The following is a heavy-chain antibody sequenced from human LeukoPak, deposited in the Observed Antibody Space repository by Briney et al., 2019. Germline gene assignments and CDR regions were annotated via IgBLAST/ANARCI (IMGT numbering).Heavy chain of an antibody. CDR1: GGSFSGYY. CDR2: INHSGST. D-gene: IGHD2-15*01. Sequence: SETLSLTCAVYGGSFSGYYWSWIRQPPGKGLEWIGEINHSGSTNYNPSLKSRVTISVDTSKNQFSLKLSSVTAADTAVYYCARVRILVDYWGQGTLVTVSS. CDR3: ARVRILVDY. V-gene: IGHV4-34*01. J-gene: IGHJ4*02.